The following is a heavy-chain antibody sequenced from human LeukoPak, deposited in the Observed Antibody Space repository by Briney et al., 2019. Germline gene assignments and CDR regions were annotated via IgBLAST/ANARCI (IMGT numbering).Heavy chain of an antibody. CDR2: IYYSGST. D-gene: IGHD3-9*01. CDR1: GGSISSGGYY. J-gene: IGHJ4*02. Sequence: TLSFTCTVSGGSISSGGYYWSWIRQHPGKGLEWIGYIYYSGSTYYNPSLKSRVTISVDTSKNQFSLKLSSVTAADTAVYYCARVVALGGDYDILTGYYGFDYWGQGTLVTVSS. CDR3: ARVVALGGDYDILTGYYGFDY. V-gene: IGHV4-31*03.